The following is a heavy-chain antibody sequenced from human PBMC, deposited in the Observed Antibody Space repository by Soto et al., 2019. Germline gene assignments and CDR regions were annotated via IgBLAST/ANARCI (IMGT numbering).Heavy chain of an antibody. CDR3: ARGGEIPFLEDDAFDI. Sequence: GASVKVSCKVSGYTLTELSMHWVRQAPGKGLEWMGGFDPEDGETIYAQKFQGRVTMTEDTSTDTAYMELSSLRSEDTAVYYCARGGEIPFLEDDAFDIWGQGTMVTVSS. CDR2: FDPEDGET. CDR1: GYTLTELS. D-gene: IGHD3-3*01. V-gene: IGHV1-24*01. J-gene: IGHJ3*02.